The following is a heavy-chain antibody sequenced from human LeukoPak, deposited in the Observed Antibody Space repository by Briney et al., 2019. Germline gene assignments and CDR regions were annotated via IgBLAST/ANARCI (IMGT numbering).Heavy chain of an antibody. J-gene: IGHJ4*02. Sequence: SETLSLTCTVAGDSVSMSSHYWGWIRQSPGTGLEWIGSMFSSMTTHYSPSLKSRVTISVDTSKNQFSLKLSSVTAADTAVYYCARHSFGSGWYSPFDSWGQGTLVTVSS. CDR1: GDSVSMSSHY. CDR2: MFSSMTT. CDR3: ARHSFGSGWYSPFDS. D-gene: IGHD6-19*01. V-gene: IGHV4-39*01.